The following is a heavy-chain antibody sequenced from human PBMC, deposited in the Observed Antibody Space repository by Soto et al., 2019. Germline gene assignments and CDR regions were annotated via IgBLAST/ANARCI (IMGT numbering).Heavy chain of an antibody. CDR1: GFTFSSYA. CDR2: ISYDGSNK. V-gene: IGHV3-30-3*01. D-gene: IGHD2-8*01. CDR3: ARDRGYCTNGVCYTGLRGYYYYGMDV. J-gene: IGHJ6*02. Sequence: GGSLSLSCAASGFTFSSYAMHWVRQAPGKGLEWVAVISYDGSNKYYADSVKGRFTISRDNSKNTLYLQMNSLRAEDTAVYYCARDRGYCTNGVCYTGLRGYYYYGMDVWGQGTTVTVSS.